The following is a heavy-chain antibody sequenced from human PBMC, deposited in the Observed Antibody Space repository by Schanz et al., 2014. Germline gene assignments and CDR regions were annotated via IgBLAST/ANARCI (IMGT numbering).Heavy chain of an antibody. V-gene: IGHV3-23*01. D-gene: IGHD3-10*01. J-gene: IGHJ3*02. CDR2: ITYNGGTI. CDR3: AKGRFGELSAFDI. CDR1: GFAFSSYG. Sequence: EVQLLESGGGLVQPGGSLRLSCLASGFAFSSYGMNWLRQAPGKGLEWISYITYNGGTIYYADSVKGRFTISRDNSKNTLYLQMNSLRAEDTAVYYCAKGRFGELSAFDIWGQGTMVTVSS.